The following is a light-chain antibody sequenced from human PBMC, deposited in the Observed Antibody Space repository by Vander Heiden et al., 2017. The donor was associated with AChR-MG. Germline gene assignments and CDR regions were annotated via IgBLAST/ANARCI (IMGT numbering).Light chain of an antibody. J-gene: IGLJ2*01. CDR2: DDR. Sequence: SSVLTQPPSASLAPGQTARITWGGNNIGSKSVHWYQQRPGQAPMLVVFDDRDRPSGIPERFSGSNSGNTATLTISRVDAGDEADYYCQVWDTTRDHVVFGGGTRVTVL. V-gene: IGLV3-21*02. CDR3: QVWDTTRDHVV. CDR1: NIGSKS.